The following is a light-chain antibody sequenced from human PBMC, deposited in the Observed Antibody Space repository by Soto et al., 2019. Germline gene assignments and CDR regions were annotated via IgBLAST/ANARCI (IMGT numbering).Light chain of an antibody. J-gene: IGKJ1*01. V-gene: IGKV3D-15*01. CDR3: QEYNAWPPGT. CDR2: DAS. CDR1: QGVKNY. Sequence: EIVMTQSPATLSVSSGEGITLSCRASQGVKNYLAWYQHKPGQSPRLLIYDASTRATGVPPRFSAGGSGTEYTLVISSLQSEDAAVYFCQEYNAWPPGTFGQGTKVEIK.